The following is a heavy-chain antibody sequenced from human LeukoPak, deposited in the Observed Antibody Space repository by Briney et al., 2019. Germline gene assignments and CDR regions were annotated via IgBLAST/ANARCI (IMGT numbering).Heavy chain of an antibody. V-gene: IGHV3-30*03. CDR1: GVTLSPYG. CDR3: ARGQSRYFDWYLGFFDY. D-gene: IGHD3-9*01. CDR2: ISYEGGTQ. Sequence: GMSLRLSCAASGVTLSPYGMHWVRQAPGKGLEWVAVISYEGGTQHYADSVKGRFTISRDNAKNSLYLQMNSLRADDTAVYYCARGQSRYFDWYLGFFDYWGQGTLVTVSS. J-gene: IGHJ4*02.